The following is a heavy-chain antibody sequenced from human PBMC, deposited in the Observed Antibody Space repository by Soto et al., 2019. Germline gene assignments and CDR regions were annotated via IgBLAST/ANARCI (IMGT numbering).Heavy chain of an antibody. J-gene: IGHJ5*02. CDR3: AREVLWLGELLVWFDP. Sequence: PSETLSLTCAVYGGSFSGYYWSWIRQPPGKGLEWIGETNHSGSTNYNPSLKSRVTISVDTSKNQFSLKLSSVTAADTAVYYCAREVLWLGELLVWFDPWGQGTLVTVSS. CDR2: TNHSGST. D-gene: IGHD3-10*01. V-gene: IGHV4-34*01. CDR1: GGSFSGYY.